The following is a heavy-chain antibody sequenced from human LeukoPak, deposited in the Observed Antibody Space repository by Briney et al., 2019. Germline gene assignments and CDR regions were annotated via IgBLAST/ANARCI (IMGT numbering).Heavy chain of an antibody. Sequence: MTSETLSLTCTVSGDSISSSYWSWIQQPPGKRLEWVGYVHYTGKTNYNPSLNNRATISVDMSKNQFSLTLTSVTLADTAVYYCARGYYDRSGSSNPFDSWGQGTLVTISA. D-gene: IGHD3-22*01. CDR3: ARGYYDRSGSSNPFDS. J-gene: IGHJ4*02. CDR2: VHYTGKT. V-gene: IGHV4-59*01. CDR1: GDSISSSY.